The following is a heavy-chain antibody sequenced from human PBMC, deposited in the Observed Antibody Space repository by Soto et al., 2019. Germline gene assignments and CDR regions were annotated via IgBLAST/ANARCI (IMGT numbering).Heavy chain of an antibody. V-gene: IGHV3-33*01. D-gene: IGHD6-19*01. Sequence: GESLKISCAASGFTFSSYGMHWVRQAPGKGLEWVAVIWYDGSNKYYADSVKGRFTISRDNSKNTLYLQMNSLRAEDTAVYYCARETAVAGRVSAFDIWGQGTMVTVSS. CDR1: GFTFSSYG. CDR2: IWYDGSNK. J-gene: IGHJ3*02. CDR3: ARETAVAGRVSAFDI.